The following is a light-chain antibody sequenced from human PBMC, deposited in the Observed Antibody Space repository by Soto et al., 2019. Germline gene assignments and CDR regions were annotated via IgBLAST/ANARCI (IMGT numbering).Light chain of an antibody. J-gene: IGLJ1*01. CDR3: CSYAGSYTFV. CDR1: SSDVGGYNY. V-gene: IGLV2-11*01. CDR2: DVK. Sequence: QSALTQPRSVSGSPGQSVTISCTGTSSDVGGYNYVSWYQQYPGKAPKVMIYDVKTRPSGVPDRFSGSKSGNTASLTISGLQAEDEADYYCCSYAGSYTFVFGTGTKLTV.